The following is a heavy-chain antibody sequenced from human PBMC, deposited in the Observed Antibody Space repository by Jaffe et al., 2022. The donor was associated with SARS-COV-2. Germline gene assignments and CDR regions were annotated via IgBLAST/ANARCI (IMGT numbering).Heavy chain of an antibody. J-gene: IGHJ4*02. CDR3: ARPYSFAY. Sequence: EMQLVQSGAEVKKPGESLKISCRASGYSFTTFWIGWVRQMPGKGLEWMGIIYPADSKTKYSPSFQGQVTISADKSINTAYLQWSSLKASDTAMYYCARPYSFAYWGQGTLVTVSP. CDR1: GYSFTTFW. D-gene: IGHD4-4*01. CDR2: IYPADSKT. V-gene: IGHV5-51*01.